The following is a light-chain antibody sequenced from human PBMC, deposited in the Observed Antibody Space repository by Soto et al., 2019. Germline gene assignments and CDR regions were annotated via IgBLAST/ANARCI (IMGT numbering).Light chain of an antibody. Sequence: DIQMTQSPSSLSASVGDSVTITCRASQSISSYLNWYQQKPGKAPKLLIYAASSLQSGVPSRFSGSGSGTDFTLTISSLQPEDFATYYCQPSYSTPLTFGGGTKVDIK. CDR3: QPSYSTPLT. CDR2: AAS. J-gene: IGKJ4*01. V-gene: IGKV1-39*01. CDR1: QSISSY.